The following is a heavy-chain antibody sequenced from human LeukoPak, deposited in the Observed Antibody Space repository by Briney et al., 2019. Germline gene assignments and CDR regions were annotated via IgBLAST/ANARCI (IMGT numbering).Heavy chain of an antibody. CDR3: AKSGAAGTLLLFDY. D-gene: IGHD6-13*01. V-gene: IGHV3-7*03. CDR2: IKQDGSEK. J-gene: IGHJ4*02. Sequence: GGTLRLSCAASGFIFSSYWMSWVRQAPGKGLEWVANIKQDGSEKYYVDSVKGRFTISRDNAKNSLYLQMNSLRAEDTAVYYCAKSGAAGTLLLFDYWGQGTLVTVSS. CDR1: GFIFSSYW.